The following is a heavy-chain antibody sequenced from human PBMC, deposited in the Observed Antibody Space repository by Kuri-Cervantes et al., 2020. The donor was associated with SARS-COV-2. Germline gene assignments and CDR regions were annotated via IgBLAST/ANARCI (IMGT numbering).Heavy chain of an antibody. CDR3: ATVNPAVVPAAMGNYYYYGMDV. D-gene: IGHD2-2*01. CDR2: IIPIFGIA. CDR1: GGTFSSYA. J-gene: IGHJ6*02. Sequence: SVKVSCKASGGTFSSYAISWVRQAPGQGLEWMGGIIPIFGIANYAQKFQGRVTITADTSTDTAYMELSSLRSEDTAVYYCATVNPAVVPAAMGNYYYYGMDVWGQGTTVTVSS. V-gene: IGHV1-69*10.